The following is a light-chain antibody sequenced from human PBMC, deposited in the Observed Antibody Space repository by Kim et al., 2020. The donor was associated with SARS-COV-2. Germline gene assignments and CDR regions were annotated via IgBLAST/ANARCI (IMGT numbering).Light chain of an antibody. CDR1: QSVLYSLNNKNF. CDR3: QHYYTTPLT. J-gene: IGKJ4*01. Sequence: DIVMTQSPDSLAVSLSERATINCKSSQSVLYSLNNKNFLAWYQQKPGQPLRLLISWASTRESGVPDRFSGSGSGTDFTLTISSLQAEDVAVYYCQHYYTTPLTFGGGTKVDIK. V-gene: IGKV4-1*01. CDR2: WAS.